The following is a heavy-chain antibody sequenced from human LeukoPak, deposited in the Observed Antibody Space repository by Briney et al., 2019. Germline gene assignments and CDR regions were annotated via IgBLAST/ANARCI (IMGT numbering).Heavy chain of an antibody. CDR1: GYTFIAYY. CDR2: INPSGGST. CDR3: ARGGSLAVAPHLYYFDY. D-gene: IGHD6-19*01. Sequence: ASVNVSCKASGYTFIAYYIHWVRQAPGQGLEWMGIINPSGGSTTYAQNFQGRVTMTRDTSTSAVYMELSSLRSEDTAVYYCARGGSLAVAPHLYYFDYWGQGTLVTVSS. J-gene: IGHJ4*02. V-gene: IGHV1-46*01.